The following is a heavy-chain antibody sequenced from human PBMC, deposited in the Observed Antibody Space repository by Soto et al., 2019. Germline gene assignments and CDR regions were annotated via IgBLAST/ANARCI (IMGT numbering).Heavy chain of an antibody. CDR1: GYSFTIYW. CDR3: ARHVQYYDFWSGYYPYYYGMDV. D-gene: IGHD3-3*01. CDR2: IDPSDSYT. V-gene: IGHV5-10-1*01. Sequence: GESLKISCKGSGYSFTIYWIGWVRQMPGKGLEWMGRIDPSDSYTNYSPSFQGHVTISADKSISTAYLQWSSLKASDTAMYYCARHVQYYDFWSGYYPYYYGMDVWGQGTTVTVSS. J-gene: IGHJ6*02.